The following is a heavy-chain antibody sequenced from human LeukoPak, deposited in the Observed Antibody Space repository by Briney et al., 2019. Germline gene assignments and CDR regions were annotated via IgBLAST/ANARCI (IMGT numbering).Heavy chain of an antibody. CDR3: AELGIAMIGGV. Sequence: GGSLRLSCAASGFTFSSYAMNWVRQAPGKGLEWISSISGSGDNTYYADSVKGRFTISRDNAKNSLYLQMNSLRAEDTAVYYCAELGIAMIGGVWGKGTTVTISS. V-gene: IGHV3-23*01. D-gene: IGHD3-10*02. CDR1: GFTFSSYA. CDR2: ISGSGDNT. J-gene: IGHJ6*04.